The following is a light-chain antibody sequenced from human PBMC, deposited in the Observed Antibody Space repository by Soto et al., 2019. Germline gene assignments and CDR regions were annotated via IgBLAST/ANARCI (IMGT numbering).Light chain of an antibody. Sequence: EIVMTQSPATLSVSPGDRATLSCRASQSVYSNLAWYQQKPGQAPRLLISDASTRATGIPARFSGSGSGTEFTLTISSLQSEDFAVYYCQQYNNWPPWTFXQGTKVDIK. CDR1: QSVYSN. CDR2: DAS. CDR3: QQYNNWPPWT. V-gene: IGKV3-15*01. J-gene: IGKJ1*01.